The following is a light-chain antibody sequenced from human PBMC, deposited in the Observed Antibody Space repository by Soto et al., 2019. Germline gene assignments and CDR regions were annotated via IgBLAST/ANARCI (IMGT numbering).Light chain of an antibody. J-gene: IGKJ1*01. CDR1: QSISSW. CDR3: QQYNSYSWT. CDR2: RAS. Sequence: IQMTQSPSTLSASVGDRVTITCRASQSISSWLAWYQQKPGKAPNLLIYRASSLESGVPSRFSGRGSGTEFTLTISSLQPDDFATYYCQQYNSYSWTFGQGTKVDIK. V-gene: IGKV1-5*03.